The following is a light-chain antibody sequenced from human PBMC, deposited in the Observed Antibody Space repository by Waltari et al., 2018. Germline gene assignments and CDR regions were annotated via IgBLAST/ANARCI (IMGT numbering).Light chain of an antibody. CDR2: RDD. CDR1: KLGSKS. J-gene: IGLJ1*01. Sequence: SYEVTQPPSVSVSPRQRATITCSGEKLGSKSVSWYQQKSGQSPLLGIYRDDKRPSGIPERFSGSNTGNTATLTSSGTQPMDEADYYCQAWDSSAFVFGAGTKVTVL. CDR3: QAWDSSAFV. V-gene: IGLV3-1*01.